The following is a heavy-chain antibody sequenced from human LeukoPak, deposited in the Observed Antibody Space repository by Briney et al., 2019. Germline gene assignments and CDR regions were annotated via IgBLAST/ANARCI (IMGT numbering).Heavy chain of an antibody. J-gene: IGHJ4*02. CDR1: GFTFSGSA. V-gene: IGHV3-73*01. D-gene: IGHD3-10*01. Sequence: PGGSLRLPCAASGFTFSGSAMHWVRQASGKGPEWVGRIRSKANSYAAAYAASVKGRFTISRDDSKNTAYLQMNSLKTEDTAVYYCTRLGYYYGSGSPNQYWGQGTLVTVSS. CDR2: IRSKANSYAA. CDR3: TRLGYYYGSGSPNQY.